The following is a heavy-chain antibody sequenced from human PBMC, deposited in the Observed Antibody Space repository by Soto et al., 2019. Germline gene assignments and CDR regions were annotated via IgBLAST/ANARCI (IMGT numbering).Heavy chain of an antibody. CDR2: ISGSGGSA. CDR1: GFTFSNYA. D-gene: IGHD5-18*01. Sequence: EVQLLESGGGLEQPGGSLRLSCTASGFTFSNYAMTWVRQSPGKGLEWVSAISGSGGSAYYAESVKGRFTISRDNSKNTLDLQMNSLSAEDTAIYYCAKGVRSGYNYNYFDYWGQGTLVTVSS. CDR3: AKGVRSGYNYNYFDY. V-gene: IGHV3-23*01. J-gene: IGHJ4*02.